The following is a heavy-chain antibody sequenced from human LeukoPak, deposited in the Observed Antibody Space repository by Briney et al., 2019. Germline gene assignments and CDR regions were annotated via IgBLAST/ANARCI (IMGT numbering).Heavy chain of an antibody. V-gene: IGHV3-53*01. D-gene: IGHD6-6*01. CDR1: GFTFSSYW. J-gene: IGHJ3*02. CDR2: IYSGGST. CDR3: ARGPGIAAPDAFDI. Sequence: GGSLRLSCAASGFTFSSYWMSWVRQAPGKGLEWVSVIYSGGSTYYADSVKGRFTISRDNSKNTLYLQMNSLRAEDTAVYYCARGPGIAAPDAFDIWGQGTMVTVSS.